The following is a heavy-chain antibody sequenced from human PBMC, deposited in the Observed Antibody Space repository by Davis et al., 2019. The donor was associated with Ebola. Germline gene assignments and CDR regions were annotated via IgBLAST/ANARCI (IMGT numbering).Heavy chain of an antibody. D-gene: IGHD3-10*01. Sequence: GESLKIPCAASGFTFDDYGMSWVRQALGKGLEWVANIKQDGSEKYYVDSVKGRFTISRDNAKNSLYLQMNSLRAEDTAVYYCARESGYWGQGTLVTVSS. CDR3: ARESGY. CDR2: IKQDGSEK. CDR1: GFTFDDYG. J-gene: IGHJ4*02. V-gene: IGHV3-7*01.